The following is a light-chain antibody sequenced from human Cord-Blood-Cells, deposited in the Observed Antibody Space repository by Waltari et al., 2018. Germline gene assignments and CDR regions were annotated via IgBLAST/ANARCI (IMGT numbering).Light chain of an antibody. CDR1: QSVLYSSNNKNY. Sequence: DIVMTQSPDSLAVSLGERATINCKSSQSVLYSSNNKNYLAWYQQKPGQPPKLLIYWASTRESGLPARFRGSGSGTDFPPTSSSLQAEEVAVYSCQQYYSTPPTFGQGTKVEIK. CDR2: WAS. J-gene: IGKJ1*01. V-gene: IGKV4-1*01. CDR3: QQYYSTPPT.